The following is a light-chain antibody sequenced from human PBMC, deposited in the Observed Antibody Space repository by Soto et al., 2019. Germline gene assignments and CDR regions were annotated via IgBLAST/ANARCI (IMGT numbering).Light chain of an antibody. CDR2: GAS. V-gene: IGKV3-20*01. J-gene: IGKJ4*01. CDR1: QSVSSSY. CDR3: QQYGSSVT. Sequence: EIVLTQSPGTLSLSPGERATLSCRASQSVSSSYLAWYQQKPGQAPRLFIYGASRRATGIPDRFSGSGSGSDVTLSIIRLQPEDFAVYYGQQYGSSVTFGGGTKVEIK.